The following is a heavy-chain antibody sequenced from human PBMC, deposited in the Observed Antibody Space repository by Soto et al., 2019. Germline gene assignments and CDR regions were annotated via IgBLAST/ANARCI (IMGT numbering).Heavy chain of an antibody. CDR3: ATLIGPDVMVAEVSDY. CDR1: GYSFTSYW. V-gene: IGHV5-51*03. Sequence: EVQLVQSGAEVKKPGESLKISCKGSGYSFTSYWIGWVRQMPGKGLEWMGIIYPGDSDTRYSPSFQGQVTISADKSISTAYLQWSSLKASDTAMYYCATLIGPDVMVAEVSDYWGQGTLVTVSS. D-gene: IGHD2-15*01. J-gene: IGHJ4*02. CDR2: IYPGDSDT.